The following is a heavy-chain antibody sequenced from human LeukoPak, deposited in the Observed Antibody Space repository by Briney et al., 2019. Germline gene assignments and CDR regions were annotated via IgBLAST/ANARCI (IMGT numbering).Heavy chain of an antibody. Sequence: GASVKVSCKASGYTFTSYGISWVRQAPGQGLEWMGWISAYNDNTNYAQKLQGRVTMTTDTSTSTADMELRNLRSDDTAVYYCARAAPPQYYYDGSGYYSGAFDIWGQGTMVTVSS. CDR3: ARAAPPQYYYDGSGYYSGAFDI. J-gene: IGHJ3*02. V-gene: IGHV1-18*01. CDR1: GYTFTSYG. CDR2: ISAYNDNT. D-gene: IGHD3-22*01.